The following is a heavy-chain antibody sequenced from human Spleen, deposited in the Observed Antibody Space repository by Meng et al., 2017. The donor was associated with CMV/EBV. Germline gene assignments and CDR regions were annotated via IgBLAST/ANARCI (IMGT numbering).Heavy chain of an antibody. Sequence: LSCVASGFAFRDYAMNWVRRAPGKGLGSVSVVYGGSSSTYYAASVRGRFTISRDNSENMLYLQMNSLRAEDTAVYYCVKGLITHDYWGQGTLVTVSS. J-gene: IGHJ4*02. CDR3: VKGLITHDY. D-gene: IGHD3-16*01. V-gene: IGHV3-23*03. CDR2: VYGGSSST. CDR1: GFAFRDYA.